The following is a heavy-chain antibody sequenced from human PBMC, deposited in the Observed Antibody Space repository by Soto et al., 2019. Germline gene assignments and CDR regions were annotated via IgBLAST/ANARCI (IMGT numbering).Heavy chain of an antibody. CDR2: ISPDGSIT. CDR3: ARPRSKSSSGFDI. D-gene: IGHD6-6*01. CDR1: GFSFSNHW. V-gene: IGHV3-74*01. J-gene: IGHJ3*02. Sequence: EVQLVESGGGLAQPGGSLRPSCAASGFSFSNHWIHWVRQAPGQGLESITRISPDGSITDYAGSVRGRFTISRDNAKDTLYLQMSSLRVEDTAVYYCARPRSKSSSGFDIWGQGTTVTVSS.